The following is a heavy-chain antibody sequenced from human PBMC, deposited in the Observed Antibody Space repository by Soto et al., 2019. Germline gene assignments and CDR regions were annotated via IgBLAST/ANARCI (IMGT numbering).Heavy chain of an antibody. J-gene: IGHJ4*02. V-gene: IGHV3-30-3*01. CDR1: GFTFSSYA. D-gene: IGHD2-15*01. CDR2: ISYDGSNK. CDR3: ARPARIVVVVGVTRDYFDY. Sequence: GGSLRLSCAASGFTFSSYAMHWVRQAPGKGLEWVAVISYDGSNKYYADSVKGRFTISRDNSKNTLYLQMNSLRAEDTAVYYCARPARIVVVVGVTRDYFDYWGQGTLVTVSS.